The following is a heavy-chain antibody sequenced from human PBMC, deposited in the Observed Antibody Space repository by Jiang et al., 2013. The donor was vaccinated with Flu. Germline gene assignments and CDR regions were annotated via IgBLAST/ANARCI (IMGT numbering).Heavy chain of an antibody. D-gene: IGHD3-22*01. V-gene: IGHV4-39*01. J-gene: IGHJ2*01. CDR2: IYYSGST. CDR3: ARLSPSPYYYDSSGYYSLGWYFDL. Sequence: WIGSIYYSGSTYYNPSLKSRVTISVDTSKNQFSLKLSSVTAADTAVYYCARLSPSPYYYDSSGYYSLGWYFDLWGRGTLVTVSS.